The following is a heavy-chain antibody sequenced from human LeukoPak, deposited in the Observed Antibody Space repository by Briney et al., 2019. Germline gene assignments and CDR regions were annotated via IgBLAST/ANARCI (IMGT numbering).Heavy chain of an antibody. D-gene: IGHD6-19*01. V-gene: IGHV3-33*06. Sequence: GGSLRLSCAASGFIFSNYGMHWVRQAPGKGLEWVALTWYDESNKYYADSVKGRFTISRDNSKNTLYLQMNSLRAEDTAVYYCAKRLVGHELDYWGQGTLVTVSS. CDR3: AKRLVGHELDY. CDR1: GFIFSNYG. J-gene: IGHJ4*02. CDR2: TWYDESNK.